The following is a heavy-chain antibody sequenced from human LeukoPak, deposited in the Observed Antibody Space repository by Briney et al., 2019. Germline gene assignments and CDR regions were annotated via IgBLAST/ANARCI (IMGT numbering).Heavy chain of an antibody. CDR3: ARQTTPPAFDI. CDR2: IYHSGST. Sequence: PSQTLCLTCAVSGGSISSGGYSWSWIRQPPGKGLEWIGYIYHSGSTYYNPSLKSRVTISVDRSKNQFSLKLSSVTAADTAVYYCARQTTPPAFDIWGQGTMVTVSS. V-gene: IGHV4-30-2*01. J-gene: IGHJ3*02. CDR1: GGSISSGGYS. D-gene: IGHD4-17*01.